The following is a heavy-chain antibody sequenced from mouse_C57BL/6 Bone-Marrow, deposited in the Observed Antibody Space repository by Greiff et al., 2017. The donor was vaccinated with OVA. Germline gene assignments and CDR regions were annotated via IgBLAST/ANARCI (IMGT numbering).Heavy chain of an antibody. Sequence: EVKLMESGPGLAKPSQPLSLTCPVTGYPITSYYWNWIRKFPGNKLEYMGYISYSGSTYYNPSLYSRISITRDTSKNQYYLQLNSVTTEDTATYYCARSGGGYYCDYWGQGTTLTVSS. CDR1: GYPITSYY. V-gene: IGHV3-8*01. CDR3: ARSGGGYYCDY. J-gene: IGHJ2*01. CDR2: ISYSGST.